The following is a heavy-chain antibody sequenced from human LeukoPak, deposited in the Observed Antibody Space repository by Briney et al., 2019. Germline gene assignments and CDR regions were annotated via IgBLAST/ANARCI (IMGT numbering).Heavy chain of an antibody. J-gene: IGHJ4*02. Sequence: GGSLRLSCAASGFTFISYWLTWVRQAPGKGLEWVANIKQDGSEKYYVGSVKGRFTISRDNAKNSLYLQMNSLRAEDTAVYYCAKGDTTWELPHDYWGQGTLVTVSS. CDR1: GFTFISYW. CDR2: IKQDGSEK. D-gene: IGHD1-26*01. CDR3: AKGDTTWELPHDY. V-gene: IGHV3-7*03.